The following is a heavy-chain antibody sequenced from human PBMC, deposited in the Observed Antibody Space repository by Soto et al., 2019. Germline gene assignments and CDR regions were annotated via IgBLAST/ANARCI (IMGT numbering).Heavy chain of an antibody. J-gene: IGHJ5*02. CDR2: INPNSGGT. CDR3: ARGWGIAAPGPNWFDP. D-gene: IGHD6-13*01. CDR1: GYSLSGYY. V-gene: IGHV1-2*02. Sequence: ASVKVSCKASGYSLSGYYLHWVRQAPEQGPEWMGWINPNSGGTKYVQKFQGRVTMTRDTSISTVYLELSRLRSDDTAVYYCARGWGIAAPGPNWFDPWGQGTLVTVSS.